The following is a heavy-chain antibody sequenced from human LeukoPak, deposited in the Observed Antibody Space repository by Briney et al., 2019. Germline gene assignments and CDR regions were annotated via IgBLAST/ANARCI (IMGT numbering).Heavy chain of an antibody. J-gene: IGHJ3*02. V-gene: IGHV4-34*01. CDR3: ARERRWSHAFDI. CDR2: INHSGST. Sequence: NPSETLSLTCAVYGGSFSGDFWSWIRQSPGKGLEWIGEINHSGSTNYNPSLKSRVTISVDTSKNQFSLKLSSVTAADTAVYYCARERRWSHAFDIWGQGTMVTVSS. CDR1: GGSFSGDF. D-gene: IGHD5-24*01.